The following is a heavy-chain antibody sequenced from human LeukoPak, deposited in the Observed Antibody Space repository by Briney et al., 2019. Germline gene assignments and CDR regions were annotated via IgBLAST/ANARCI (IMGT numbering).Heavy chain of an antibody. J-gene: IGHJ4*02. CDR3: ARVRVGETRDFDY. D-gene: IGHD1-26*01. CDR2: INTDGSST. CDR1: GFTFSSYW. V-gene: IGHV3-74*01. Sequence: GGSLRLSCAVSGFTFSSYWMHWVRQAPGKGLVWVSHINTDGSSTRYADSVKGRFTISRDNAKNTLYLEMNSLRAEDTAVYYCARVRVGETRDFDYWGQGTLVTVSS.